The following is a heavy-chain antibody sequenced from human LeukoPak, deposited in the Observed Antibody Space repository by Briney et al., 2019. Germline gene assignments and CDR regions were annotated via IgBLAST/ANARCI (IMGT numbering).Heavy chain of an antibody. J-gene: IGHJ4*02. Sequence: SETLSLTCAVSGGSISSSNWWCWVRQPPGKGLEWIGEIYYSGSTNYNPSLKSRVTISLDKSKNQFSLKLSSVTAADTAVYYCARGRRDGYKLGPFDYWGQGTLVTVSS. CDR3: ARGRRDGYKLGPFDY. CDR2: IYYSGST. D-gene: IGHD5-24*01. CDR1: GGSISSSNW. V-gene: IGHV4-4*02.